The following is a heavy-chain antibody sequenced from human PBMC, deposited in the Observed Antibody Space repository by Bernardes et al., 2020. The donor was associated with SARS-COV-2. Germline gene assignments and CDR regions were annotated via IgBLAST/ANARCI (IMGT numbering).Heavy chain of an antibody. J-gene: IGHJ4*02. D-gene: IGHD3-10*01. Sequence: GGSLRLSCAASGLSRYWMHWVRQAPGKGLVWVSRIETHGNRVDYADSVRGRFTIPRDNANNKLYLQMNSLTADDTAMYYCARDFGSACDYWGKGTLVTVSS. CDR3: ARDFGSACDY. CDR1: GLSRYW. V-gene: IGHV3-74*01. CDR2: IETHGNRV.